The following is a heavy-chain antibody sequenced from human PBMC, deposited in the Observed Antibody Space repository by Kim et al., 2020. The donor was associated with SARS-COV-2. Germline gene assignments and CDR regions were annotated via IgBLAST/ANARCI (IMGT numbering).Heavy chain of an antibody. CDR3: AGLGYCSSTSCYATFDY. D-gene: IGHD2-2*01. J-gene: IGHJ4*01. CDR1: GFTFSSYE. V-gene: IGHV3-48*03. Sequence: GGSLRLSCAASGFTFSSYEMNWVRQAPGKGLEWVSYISSSGSTIYYADSVKGRFTISRDNAKNSLYLQMNSLRAEDTAVYYCAGLGYCSSTSCYATFDYWGHGTLVTVSS. CDR2: ISSSGSTI.